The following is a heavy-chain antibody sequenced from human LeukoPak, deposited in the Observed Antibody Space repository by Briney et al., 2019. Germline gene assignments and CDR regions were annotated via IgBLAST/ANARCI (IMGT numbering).Heavy chain of an antibody. CDR3: ARAKGDY. CDR1: GGSISSSY. Sequence: SETLSLTCTVSGGSISSSYWSWIRQPPGKGLEWIAYIYYSGNTNYNPSLKSRVTISVDRSKNQFSLKLSSVTAADTAVYYCARAKGDYWGQGILVTVSS. CDR2: IYYSGNT. J-gene: IGHJ4*02. V-gene: IGHV4-59*01.